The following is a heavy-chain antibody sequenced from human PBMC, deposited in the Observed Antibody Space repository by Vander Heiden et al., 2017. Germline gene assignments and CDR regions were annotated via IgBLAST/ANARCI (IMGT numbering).Heavy chain of an antibody. CDR2: VGGSDSDK. Sequence: TASGFTFSNYAMSWVRQAPGKGLEWVSSVGGSDSDKHHADSGKGRFTVSRDNSRDTLYLQMNSLRVEDTAVYYCAKHSLARNGIYVGLDIWGQGTMVPVS. CDR1: GFTFSNYA. CDR3: AKHSLARNGIYVGLDI. V-gene: IGHV3-23*01. D-gene: IGHD3-16*01. J-gene: IGHJ3*02.